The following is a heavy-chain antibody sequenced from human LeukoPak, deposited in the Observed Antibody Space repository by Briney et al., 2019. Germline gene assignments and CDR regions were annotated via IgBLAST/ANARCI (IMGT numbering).Heavy chain of an antibody. CDR2: IYYSGST. V-gene: IGHV4-59*11. D-gene: IGHD3-22*01. CDR1: GGSISSHY. CDR3: ARAAIVAMLDY. Sequence: SETLSLTCTVSGGSISSHYWSWIRQPPGKGLEWIGYIYYSGSTNYNPSLKSRVTISVDTSKNQFSLKLSSVTAADTAVYYCARAAIVAMLDYWGQGTLVTVSS. J-gene: IGHJ4*02.